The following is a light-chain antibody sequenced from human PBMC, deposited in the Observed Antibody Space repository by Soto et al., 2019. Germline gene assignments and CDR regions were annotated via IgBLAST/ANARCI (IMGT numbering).Light chain of an antibody. CDR2: DVS. CDR3: SSYTSSSTLALYF. CDR1: SSDVGGYNY. J-gene: IGLJ1*01. V-gene: IGLV2-14*01. Sequence: QSALAQPASVSGSPGQSITISCTGTSSDVGGYNYVSWYQQHPGKAPKLMIYDVSNRPSGVSNRFSGSKSGNTASLTISGLQAEDEADYYCSSYTSSSTLALYFFGTGTKVTVL.